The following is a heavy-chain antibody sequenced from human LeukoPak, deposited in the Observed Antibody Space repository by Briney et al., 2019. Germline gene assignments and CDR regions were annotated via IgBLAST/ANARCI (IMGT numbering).Heavy chain of an antibody. V-gene: IGHV4-59*08. Sequence: PSETLPLTCTVSGGSISSYYWSWIRQPPGKGLEWIGYIYYSGSTNYNPCLKSRVTISVDTSKNQFSLKVSSVTAADTAVYYCASNYYGSGSLDYWGQGNQVTVSS. D-gene: IGHD3-10*01. CDR1: GGSISSYY. CDR3: ASNYYGSGSLDY. CDR2: IYYSGST. J-gene: IGHJ4*02.